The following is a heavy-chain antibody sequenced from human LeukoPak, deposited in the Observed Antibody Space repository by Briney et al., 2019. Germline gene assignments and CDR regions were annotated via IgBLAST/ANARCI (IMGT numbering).Heavy chain of an antibody. J-gene: IGHJ4*02. V-gene: IGHV1-8*03. Sequence: ASVKVSCKASGCTFTSYDINWVRQATGQGLEWMGWMNTNSGNTGYAQKFQGRVTITRHTSISTAYIELSSLRSEDTAVYYCARGTRDCSSTSCLYYFNYGAKGPLATVS. CDR3: ARGTRDCSSTSCLYYFNY. D-gene: IGHD2-2*01. CDR1: GCTFTSYD. CDR2: MNTNSGNT.